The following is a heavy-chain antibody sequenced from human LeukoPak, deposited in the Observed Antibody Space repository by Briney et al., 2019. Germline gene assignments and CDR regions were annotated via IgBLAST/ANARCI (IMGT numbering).Heavy chain of an antibody. Sequence: SETLSLTCTVSGGSISSYYWSWIRQPPGKGLEWIGYIYYSGSTNYNPSLKSRVTISVDTSKNQFSLKLSSVTAADTAVYYCARHSSSWAHNWFDPWGQGTLVTVSS. J-gene: IGHJ5*02. CDR2: IYYSGST. CDR1: GGSISSYY. CDR3: ARHSSSWAHNWFDP. V-gene: IGHV4-59*01. D-gene: IGHD6-13*01.